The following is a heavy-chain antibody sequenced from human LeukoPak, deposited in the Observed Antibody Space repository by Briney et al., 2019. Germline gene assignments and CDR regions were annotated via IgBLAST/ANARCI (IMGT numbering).Heavy chain of an antibody. D-gene: IGHD1-20*01. J-gene: IGHJ4*02. Sequence: QAGGSLRPSCAASGFTFSTYAMSWVRQAPGKGLEWVSAISGRGVSTSYADPVRGRFTISRDNSKNTLYLQMNSLRAEDTAVYYCAKAASGNWNDVSDYWGQGTLVTVSS. CDR3: AKAASGNWNDVSDY. V-gene: IGHV3-23*01. CDR2: ISGRGVST. CDR1: GFTFSTYA.